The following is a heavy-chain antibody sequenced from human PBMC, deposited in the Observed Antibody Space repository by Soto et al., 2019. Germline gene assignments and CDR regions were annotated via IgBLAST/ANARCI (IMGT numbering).Heavy chain of an antibody. CDR2: IRSKAYGGTT. CDR1: GFTFGDYA. D-gene: IGHD2-8*02. J-gene: IGHJ6*02. Sequence: GGSLRLSCTASGFTFGDYAMSWFRQAPGKGLEWVGFIRSKAYGGTTEYAASVKGRFTISRDDSKSIAYLQMNSLKTEDTAVYYCTRGGSVVYAIWWGSGYYYGMDVCGQGTTVTVSS. CDR3: TRGGSVVYAIWWGSGYYYGMDV. V-gene: IGHV3-49*03.